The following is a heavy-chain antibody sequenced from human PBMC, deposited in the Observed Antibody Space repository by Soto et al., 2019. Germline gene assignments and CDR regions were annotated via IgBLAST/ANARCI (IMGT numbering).Heavy chain of an antibody. Sequence: PSETLSLTCTVSGGSISSSSYYWGWIRQPPGKGLEWIGSIYYSGSTYYNPPLKSRVTISVDTSKNQFSLKLSSVTAADTAVYYCARIAATTYYYYYYMDVWGKGTTVTVSS. CDR2: IYYSGST. D-gene: IGHD5-12*01. CDR1: GGSISSSSYY. J-gene: IGHJ6*03. CDR3: ARIAATTYYYYYYMDV. V-gene: IGHV4-39*01.